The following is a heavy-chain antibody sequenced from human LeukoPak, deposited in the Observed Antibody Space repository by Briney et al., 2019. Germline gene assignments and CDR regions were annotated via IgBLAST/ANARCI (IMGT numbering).Heavy chain of an antibody. CDR1: GFTFSSYA. Sequence: QPGGSLRLSCAASGFTFSSYAMSWVRQAPGKGLEWVSAISGSGGSTYYADSVKGRFTISRDNSKNTLYLQMNSLRAEDTAVYYCANTGPWYSSSWGPDRHAEYFQHWGQGTLVTVSS. CDR2: ISGSGGST. D-gene: IGHD6-13*01. CDR3: ANTGPWYSSSWGPDRHAEYFQH. J-gene: IGHJ1*01. V-gene: IGHV3-23*01.